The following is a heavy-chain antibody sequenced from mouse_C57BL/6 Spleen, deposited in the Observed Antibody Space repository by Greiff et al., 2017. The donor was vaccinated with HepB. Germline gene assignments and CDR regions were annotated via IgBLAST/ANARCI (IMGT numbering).Heavy chain of an antibody. Sequence: VQLKQSGPELVKPGASVKISCKASGYSFTDYNMNWVKQSNGKSLEWIGVINPNYGTTSYNQKFKGKATLTVDQSSSTAYMQLNSLTSEDSAVYYCATSDSSGPAWFAYWGQGTLVTVSA. CDR3: ATSDSSGPAWFAY. V-gene: IGHV1-39*01. J-gene: IGHJ3*01. CDR2: INPNYGTT. CDR1: GYSFTDYN. D-gene: IGHD3-2*02.